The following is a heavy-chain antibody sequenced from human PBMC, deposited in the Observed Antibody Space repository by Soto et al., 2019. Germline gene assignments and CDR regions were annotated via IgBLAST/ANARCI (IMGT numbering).Heavy chain of an antibody. CDR3: AREEQQLSFDI. Sequence: QVQLVQSGAEVKKPGSSVKVSCKASGGTFSSYAISWVRQAPGQGLEWMGGIIPIFGTANYGNKFQGRVTITADESTNTGYMELSSLSSEDTAVYYCAREEQQLSFDIWGQGTMVPVSS. V-gene: IGHV1-69*01. D-gene: IGHD6-13*01. CDR1: GGTFSSYA. J-gene: IGHJ3*02. CDR2: IIPIFGTA.